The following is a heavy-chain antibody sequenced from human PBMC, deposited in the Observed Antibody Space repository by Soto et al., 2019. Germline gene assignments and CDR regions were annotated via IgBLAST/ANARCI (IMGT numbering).Heavy chain of an antibody. CDR1: GFTFSRYW. CDR3: ASCRRIAAAGSFDY. Sequence: GGSLRLSCAASGFTFSRYWMSWVRQTPGKGLEWVANIKQDGSEKYYVDSVKGRFTISRDKAKNSLYLQMNSLRAEDTAVYYCASCRRIAAAGSFDYWGQGTLVTVSS. V-gene: IGHV3-7*05. J-gene: IGHJ4*02. CDR2: IKQDGSEK. D-gene: IGHD6-13*01.